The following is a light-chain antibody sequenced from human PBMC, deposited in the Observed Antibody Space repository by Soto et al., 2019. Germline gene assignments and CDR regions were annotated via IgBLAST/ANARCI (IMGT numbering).Light chain of an antibody. V-gene: IGKV3-20*01. CDR2: GAS. J-gene: IGKJ2*01. CDR3: QHSDSSPFT. CDR1: QSVRSY. Sequence: EIVLTQSPGTLSLSPGERATLSCRASQSVRSYLSWYQQKPGQAPRLLIYGASNRAIGIPDRFSGSGSGTDFTLTISRLQPEDFAVYHCQHSDSSPFTFGQGTKLEIK.